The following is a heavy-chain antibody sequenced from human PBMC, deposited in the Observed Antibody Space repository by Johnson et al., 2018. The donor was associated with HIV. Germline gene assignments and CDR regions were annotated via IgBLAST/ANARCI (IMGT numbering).Heavy chain of an antibody. CDR2: IRYDGSNK. D-gene: IGHD3-10*01. J-gene: IGHJ3*01. V-gene: IGHV3-30*02. Sequence: QVHLVESGGGVVQPGGSLRLSCAASGFTFSSYGMHWVRQAPGKGLEWVAFIRYDGSNKYYADSVKGRFTISRDNSENTLYLQMNSLRAEDTGVYYCARARLVRFSELWPHDAFDVWCQGTKVTVSS. CDR3: ARARLVRFSELWPHDAFDV. CDR1: GFTFSSYG.